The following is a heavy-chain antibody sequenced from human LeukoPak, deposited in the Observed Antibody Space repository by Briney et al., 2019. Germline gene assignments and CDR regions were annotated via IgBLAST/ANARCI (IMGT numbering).Heavy chain of an antibody. CDR3: ATEVGGPMFDY. J-gene: IGHJ4*02. CDR1: GLTFSNFG. V-gene: IGHV3-23*01. Sequence: PGGSLRLSCAASGLTFSNFGMSWVRQAPGKGPEWISTINDNGRNTHYADSVKGRFTISRDNSKNMVYLQMNSLRAEDTAVYYCATEVGGPMFDYWGQGTLVTVSS. D-gene: IGHD3-10*01. CDR2: INDNGRNT.